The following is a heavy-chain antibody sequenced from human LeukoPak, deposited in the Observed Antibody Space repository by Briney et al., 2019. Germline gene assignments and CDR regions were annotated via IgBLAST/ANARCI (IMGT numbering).Heavy chain of an antibody. J-gene: IGHJ4*02. Sequence: GGSLRLSRAASGFTFSNAWMSWVRQAPGKGLEWVGRIKSKTDGGTTDYAAPVKGRFTISRDDSKDTLYLQMNCLKTEDTAVYYCTTDLRQWELLHFDYWGQGTLVTVSS. CDR2: IKSKTDGGTT. CDR3: TTDLRQWELLHFDY. CDR1: GFTFSNAW. D-gene: IGHD1-26*01. V-gene: IGHV3-15*01.